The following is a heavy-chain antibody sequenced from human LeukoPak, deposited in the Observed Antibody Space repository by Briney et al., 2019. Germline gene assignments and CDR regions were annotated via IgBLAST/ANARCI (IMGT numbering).Heavy chain of an antibody. CDR2: TYYRSKRYT. CDR3: TRTRDYAMDV. Sequence: SQTLSLTCAISGDTVSSASAGWNWIRQSPSRGLEWLGKTYYRSKRYTEYALSVKSRVSINPDTSKNQFYLQLNSVTPEDTAVYYCTRTRDYAMDVWGQGTTVTVSS. V-gene: IGHV6-1*01. J-gene: IGHJ6*02. CDR1: GDTVSSASAG.